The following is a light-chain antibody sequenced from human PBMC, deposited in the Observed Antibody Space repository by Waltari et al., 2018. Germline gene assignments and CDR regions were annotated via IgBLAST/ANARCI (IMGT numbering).Light chain of an antibody. J-gene: IGLJ2*01. CDR3: SSYTSTSTVV. CDR1: SSDIGGYNY. V-gene: IGLV2-14*01. Sequence: QSALTQPASVSGSPGQSITISCTGTSSDIGGYNYVSWYQQHPGKAPRLMIYEVSSRPSGASNRFSGSKSGSTASLTISGLQAEDEADYYCSSYTSTSTVVFGGGTKLTVL. CDR2: EVS.